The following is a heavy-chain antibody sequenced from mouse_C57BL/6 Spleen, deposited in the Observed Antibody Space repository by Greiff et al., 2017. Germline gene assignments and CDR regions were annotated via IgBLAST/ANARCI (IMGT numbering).Heavy chain of an antibody. CDR3: ARQSPLDY. J-gene: IGHJ2*01. Sequence: EVKLVESGGGLVKPGGSLKLSCAASGFTFSSYTMTWVRQTTEKRLEWVANISGGGGNTYYADSVKGRCTISRDNAKNTLYLQMSSLKSEDTSLYYCARQSPLDYWGQGTTLTVSS. V-gene: IGHV5-9*01. CDR1: GFTFSSYT. CDR2: ISGGGGNT.